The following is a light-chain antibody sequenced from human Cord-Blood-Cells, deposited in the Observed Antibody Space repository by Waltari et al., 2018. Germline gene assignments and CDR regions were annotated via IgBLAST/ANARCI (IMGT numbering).Light chain of an antibody. Sequence: QYALTQPASVSGSPGQSITISCTGTSSDVGGYNYFSWYQQHPGKAPKLMIYDVSNRPSGVSNRFSGSKSGNTASLTISGLQAEDEADYYCSSYTSSSTVVFGGGTKLTVL. J-gene: IGLJ2*01. CDR1: SSDVGGYNY. CDR2: DVS. CDR3: SSYTSSSTVV. V-gene: IGLV2-14*01.